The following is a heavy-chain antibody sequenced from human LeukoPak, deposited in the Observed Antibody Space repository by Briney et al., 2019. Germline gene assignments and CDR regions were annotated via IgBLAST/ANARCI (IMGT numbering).Heavy chain of an antibody. J-gene: IGHJ3*02. Sequence: GGSLRLSCAASGFTFSDYYMSWIRQAPGKGLEWVSYISSSGSTIYYADSVKGRFTISRDNSKNTLYLQMNSLRAEDTAVYYCAKVRMITMIAYDAFDIWGQGTMVTVSS. CDR3: AKVRMITMIAYDAFDI. V-gene: IGHV3-11*01. D-gene: IGHD3-22*01. CDR1: GFTFSDYY. CDR2: ISSSGSTI.